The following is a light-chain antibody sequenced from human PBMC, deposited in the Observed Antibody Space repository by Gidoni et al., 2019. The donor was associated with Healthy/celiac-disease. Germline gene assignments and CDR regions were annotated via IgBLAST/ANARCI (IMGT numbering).Light chain of an antibody. Sequence: DIQMTQSPSTLSASVGDRVPLTGRASESIGSWLAWYQQKPEKAPNLLHDESSNLEDGVPTRCSGGGSGTQFTLSISILQPDDLATYRCHHCNSRWTFGQGTKVEI. V-gene: IGKV1-5*03. J-gene: IGKJ1*01. CDR2: ESS. CDR1: ESIGSW. CDR3: HHCNSRWT.